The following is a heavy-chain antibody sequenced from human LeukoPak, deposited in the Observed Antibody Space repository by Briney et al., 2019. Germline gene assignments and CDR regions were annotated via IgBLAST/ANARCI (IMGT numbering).Heavy chain of an antibody. D-gene: IGHD3-22*01. J-gene: IGHJ3*02. CDR1: GYTFTSYY. V-gene: IGHV1-46*01. CDR3: ARVLNYYDSSGSYDAFDI. CDR2: INPSGGST. Sequence: ASVKVSCKASGYTFTSYYMHWVRQAPGQGLEWMGIINPSGGSTSYAQKFQGRVTMTRDTSTSTVYMELSSLRSEDTAVYYCARVLNYYDSSGSYDAFDIWGQGTMVTVSS.